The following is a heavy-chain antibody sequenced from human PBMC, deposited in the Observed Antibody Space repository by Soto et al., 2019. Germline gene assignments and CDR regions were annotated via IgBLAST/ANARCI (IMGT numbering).Heavy chain of an antibody. CDR3: VKKIAGPTTSVAYWYFHL. Sequence: EVQLLESGGGLVQPGGSLRLSCAASGFTFSSFAMNWVRQAPGKWLEWVSGITGGRDSTFYADSVEGRFTISRVQSKNPLYLQMNSLRAEDTPVYYCVKKIAGPTTSVAYWYFHLWGRGTLFTVSS. D-gene: IGHD1-1*01. CDR1: GFTFSSFA. V-gene: IGHV3-23*01. CDR2: ITGGRDST. J-gene: IGHJ2*01.